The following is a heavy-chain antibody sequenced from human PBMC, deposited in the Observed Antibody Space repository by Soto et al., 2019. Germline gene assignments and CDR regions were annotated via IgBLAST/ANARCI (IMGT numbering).Heavy chain of an antibody. CDR1: GYTFTSYD. J-gene: IGHJ4*02. CDR3: ARLYLVDIVATVYHFDY. CDR2: MNPNSGNT. Sequence: ALVKVSCKASGYTFTSYDINWVRQATGQGLEWMGWMNPNSGNTGYAQKFQGRVTMTRNTSISTAYMELSSLRSEDTAVYYCARLYLVDIVATVYHFDYWGQGTLVTVSS. D-gene: IGHD5-12*01. V-gene: IGHV1-8*01.